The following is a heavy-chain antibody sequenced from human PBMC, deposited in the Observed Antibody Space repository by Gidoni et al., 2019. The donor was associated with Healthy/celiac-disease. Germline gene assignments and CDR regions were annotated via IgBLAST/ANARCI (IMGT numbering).Heavy chain of an antibody. Sequence: VPLQQWGAGLLTPSEPLSLPSAVYGRSFSGYYWSWLRQPPGQGREWMGEINHRGSTNYNPSLKSRVTISVDTSKNQFSRKLSSVTAAETAVYYGARGRALWGSDRTSRGNGFDPWGQGTLVTVSS. J-gene: IGHJ5*02. D-gene: IGHD3-16*02. CDR3: ARGRALWGSDRTSRGNGFDP. CDR2: INHRGST. CDR1: GRSFSGYY. V-gene: IGHV4-34*01.